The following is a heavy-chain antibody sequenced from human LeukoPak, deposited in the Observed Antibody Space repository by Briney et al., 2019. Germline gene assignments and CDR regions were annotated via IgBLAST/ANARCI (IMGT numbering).Heavy chain of an antibody. D-gene: IGHD7-27*01. CDR1: GFTFSSYI. CDR3: ARDGVNWGIDL. CDR2: ISSSSDYI. J-gene: IGHJ5*02. V-gene: IGHV3-21*01. Sequence: GGSLRLSCAASGFTFSSYIMNWVRQAPGKGLEWVSSISSSSDYIYYVDSVKGRFTISRDNAKKSLYLQMNSLRAEDTAVYYCARDGVNWGIDLWGQGTLVIVSS.